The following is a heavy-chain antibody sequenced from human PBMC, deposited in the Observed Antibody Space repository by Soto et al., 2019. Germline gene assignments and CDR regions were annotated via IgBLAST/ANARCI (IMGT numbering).Heavy chain of an antibody. CDR1: GYIFSANY. CDR2: INPHSGAT. V-gene: IGHV1-2*02. D-gene: IGHD3-10*01. Sequence: ASVKVSCKASGYIFSANYIHGVRQAPGQGLEWLGWINPHSGATNYAQKFLGRVTMSADTSASTAYMDLARLKSDDTAVYYCVGAHALGFSNWFDPWGRGTLVTVSS. J-gene: IGHJ5*02. CDR3: VGAHALGFSNWFDP.